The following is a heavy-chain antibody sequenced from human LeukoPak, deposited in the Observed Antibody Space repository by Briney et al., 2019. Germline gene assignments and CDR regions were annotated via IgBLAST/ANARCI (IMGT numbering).Heavy chain of an antibody. J-gene: IGHJ4*02. CDR3: GRRLSVSNTGWDIDY. CDR1: GFTFRNFA. D-gene: IGHD5/OR15-5a*01. Sequence: PGGSLRLSCAASGFTFRNFAMTWVRQAPGKGLEWVSAFDSSLNVFYADYVKGRFAISRDDSKGTLYLQMSSLRADDTAVYYCGRRLSVSNTGWDIDYWGQGTLVTVSS. CDR2: FDSSLNV. V-gene: IGHV3-23*01.